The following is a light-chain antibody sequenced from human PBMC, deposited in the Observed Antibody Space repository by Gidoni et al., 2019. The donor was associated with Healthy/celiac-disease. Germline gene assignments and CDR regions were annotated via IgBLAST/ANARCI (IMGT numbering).Light chain of an antibody. J-gene: IGKJ4*01. CDR3: QQSYSTPLT. CDR2: AAS. Sequence: DIQMTQSPSSLSASVGDRVTITCLASQSISSYLNWYQQKPGKAHKLLIYAASSLQSGVPSMFSGSGSGTDFTLTISSLQPEDFATYYCQQSYSTPLTFGGGTKVEIK. V-gene: IGKV1-39*01. CDR1: QSISSY.